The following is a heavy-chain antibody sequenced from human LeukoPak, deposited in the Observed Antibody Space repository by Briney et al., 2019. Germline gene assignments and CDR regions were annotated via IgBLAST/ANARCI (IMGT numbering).Heavy chain of an antibody. D-gene: IGHD7-27*01. J-gene: IGHJ4*02. CDR3: ASRKLGNDY. CDR1: GGSVSDYY. Sequence: NPSETLSLTCTISGGSVSDYYWSWIRQSPGKGPEWIGYIYHTGSTSYSPSLKSRVTISADTSQNQFSLKLSSVTAADTAVYYCASRKLGNDYWGQGTLVTVSS. V-gene: IGHV4-59*02. CDR2: IYHTGST.